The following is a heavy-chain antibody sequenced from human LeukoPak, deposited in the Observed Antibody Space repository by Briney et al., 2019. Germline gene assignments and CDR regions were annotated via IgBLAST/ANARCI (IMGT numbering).Heavy chain of an antibody. CDR3: ARATWLPVGLYYYDSSGYYYYFDS. CDR1: GGSFSGYH. D-gene: IGHD3-22*01. CDR2: IAQRGST. V-gene: IGHV4-34*10. J-gene: IGHJ4*02. Sequence: SETLSLTCAVNGGSFSGYHWSWIRQSPGKGLEWIGDIAQRGSTKYNPSLKGRITMSVDTSKNQFSLKLSSVTAADTAVYYCARATWLPVGLYYYDSSGYYYYFDSWGQGTLVTVSS.